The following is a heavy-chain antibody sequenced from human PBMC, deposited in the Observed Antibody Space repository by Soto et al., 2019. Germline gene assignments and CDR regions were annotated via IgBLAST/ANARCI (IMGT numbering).Heavy chain of an antibody. Sequence: EVQLVESGGVLVQPGGSLRLSCVAPGFTFDDYWMNWVRQAPGKGPEWVAIINKDGSERYYVDSVKGRFTISRDNSKNSLFLQMNSLRAEDTALYYCARDGHNTNDVDHWGQGTLVTVSS. J-gene: IGHJ5*02. D-gene: IGHD1-20*01. CDR1: GFTFDDYW. CDR3: ARDGHNTNDVDH. CDR2: INKDGSER. V-gene: IGHV3-7*01.